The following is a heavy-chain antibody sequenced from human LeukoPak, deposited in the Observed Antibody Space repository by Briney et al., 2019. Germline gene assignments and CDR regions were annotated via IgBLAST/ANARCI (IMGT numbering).Heavy chain of an antibody. Sequence: GGSLRLSCAPSVFTFSAYAMHWVRQAPGKGLDWVAFIRYDGFNEYYADSVKGRFTISRDNSKNTVYLQMNSLRAEDTAVYYCAKNLGHYDSSGLLFDYWGQGALVTVSS. CDR2: IRYDGFNE. D-gene: IGHD3-22*01. J-gene: IGHJ4*02. CDR1: VFTFSAYA. CDR3: AKNLGHYDSSGLLFDY. V-gene: IGHV3-30*02.